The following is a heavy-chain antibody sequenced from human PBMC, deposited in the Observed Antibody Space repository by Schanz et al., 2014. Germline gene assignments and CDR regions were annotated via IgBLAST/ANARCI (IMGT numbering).Heavy chain of an antibody. Sequence: EVQLLESGGGLVQPGGSLKLSCAASGLIFSNYVMSWVRQAPGKGLEWVSTIGTSGGTNYAESVKGRFTISRNNSKNTRYLQRNSRTAEDAAEYYCAETLLPDGTQTFGSWGQGTLVTVSS. D-gene: IGHD1-26*01. J-gene: IGHJ4*02. CDR1: GLIFSNYV. CDR3: AETLLPDGTQTFGS. V-gene: IGHV3-23*01. CDR2: IGTSGGT.